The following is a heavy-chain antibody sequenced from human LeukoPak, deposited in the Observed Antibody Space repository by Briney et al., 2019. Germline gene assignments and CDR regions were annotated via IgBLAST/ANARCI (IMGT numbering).Heavy chain of an antibody. J-gene: IGHJ3*02. V-gene: IGHV3-30*03. CDR2: ISYDGSNK. CDR1: GFTFSSYG. Sequence: GGSLRLSCAASGFTFSSYGMHWVRQAPGKGLEWVAVISYDGSNKYYADSVKGRFTISRDNSKNTLYLQTNSLRAEDTAVYYCARNGITGTPDAFDIWGQGTMVTVSS. D-gene: IGHD1-7*01. CDR3: ARNGITGTPDAFDI.